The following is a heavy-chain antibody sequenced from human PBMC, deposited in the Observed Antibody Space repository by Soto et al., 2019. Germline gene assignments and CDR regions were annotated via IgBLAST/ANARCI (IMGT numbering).Heavy chain of an antibody. CDR2: IFWDDDK. D-gene: IGHD2-8*02. V-gene: IGHV2-5*02. CDR1: GFSLTTSGVG. Sequence: SGPTLVNPTQTLTLTCSFSGFSLTTSGVGVGWVGQSPEKTLEWLALIFWDDDKRYSPSLRSRLTIAKDTSKNQVVLTLTNVEPVDTATYYCARILTATGGHFDSWGQGALVTVSS. CDR3: ARILTATGGHFDS. J-gene: IGHJ4*02.